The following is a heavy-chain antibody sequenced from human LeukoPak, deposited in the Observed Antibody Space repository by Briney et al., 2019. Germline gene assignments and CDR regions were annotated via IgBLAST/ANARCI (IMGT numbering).Heavy chain of an antibody. Sequence: SETLSLTCTVSGYAISSGNFWGWIRPPPGKGLEWIGSIYHSGSTYYSPSLKSRVTISVDTSRNQFSLNLSSVTAADTAVYYCAREPDGDHLDYWGQGTLVIVSS. V-gene: IGHV4-38-2*02. J-gene: IGHJ4*02. D-gene: IGHD4-17*01. CDR3: AREPDGDHLDY. CDR2: IYHSGST. CDR1: GYAISSGNF.